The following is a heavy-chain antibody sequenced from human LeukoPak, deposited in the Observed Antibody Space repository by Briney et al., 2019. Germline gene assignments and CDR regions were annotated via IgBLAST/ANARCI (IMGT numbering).Heavy chain of an antibody. CDR1: GFTFSSYG. D-gene: IGHD3-10*01. V-gene: IGHV3-23*01. CDR3: AKDGSGSYYYTFDY. J-gene: IGHJ4*02. Sequence: GSLRLSCAASGFTFSSYGMSWVRQAPGKGLEWLSDISGSGISTYYADSVKGRFTISRDNSKNTLYLQMNSLRAEDTAVYYCAKDGSGSYYYTFDYWGQGTLVTVSS. CDR2: ISGSGIST.